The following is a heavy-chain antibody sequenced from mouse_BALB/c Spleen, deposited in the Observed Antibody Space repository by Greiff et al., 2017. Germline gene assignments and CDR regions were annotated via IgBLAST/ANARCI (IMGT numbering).Heavy chain of an antibody. CDR1: GYTFTSYT. Sequence: VHLVESGAELARPGASVKMSCKASGYTFTSYTMHWVKQRPGQGLEWIGYINPSSGYTNYNQKFKDKATLTADKSSSTAYMQLSSLTSEDSAVYYCARWAATLFDYWGQGTTLTVSS. CDR2: INPSSGYT. CDR3: ARWAATLFDY. V-gene: IGHV1-4*01. D-gene: IGHD1-2*01. J-gene: IGHJ2*01.